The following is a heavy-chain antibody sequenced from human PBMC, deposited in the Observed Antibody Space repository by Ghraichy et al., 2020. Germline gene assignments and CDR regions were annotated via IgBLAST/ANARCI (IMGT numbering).Heavy chain of an antibody. CDR1: GFTFSSYN. J-gene: IGHJ6*04. V-gene: IGHV3-48*02. Sequence: GGSLRLSCEASGFTFSSYNLNWVRQAPGKGPEWISYITSSSRFISYADSVKGRFTISRDNAKNSLYLQMNSLRDEDTAVYYCARASAVVRDYYYDAMDVWGKGTTVTVSS. CDR2: ITSSSRFI. D-gene: IGHD4-23*01. CDR3: ARASAVVRDYYYDAMDV.